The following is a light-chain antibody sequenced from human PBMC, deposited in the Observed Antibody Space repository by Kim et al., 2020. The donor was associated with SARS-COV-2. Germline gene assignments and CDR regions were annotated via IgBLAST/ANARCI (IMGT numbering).Light chain of an antibody. CDR2: SNS. Sequence: PGKTATITGGGNNIGSKSVQWYQQRSGQAPVLVIYSNSDRPSGIPEGFSGSNSGNTATLTISRVDAGDEADYYCQVWDSTSDHVVFGGGTQLTVL. J-gene: IGLJ2*01. V-gene: IGLV3-21*04. CDR3: QVWDSTSDHVV. CDR1: NIGSKS.